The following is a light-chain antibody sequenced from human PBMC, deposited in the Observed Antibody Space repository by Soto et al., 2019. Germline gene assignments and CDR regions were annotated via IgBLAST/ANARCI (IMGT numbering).Light chain of an antibody. CDR3: QVWDRNNNDVL. J-gene: IGLJ3*02. Sequence: SYELTQPPSVSVAPGQTAMFTCGGNDIGSKTVHWYQQRPGQAPVLVVYDDRYRPSGIPERFSGSNSGSTATLTISRVEAGDEADYYCQVWDRNNNDVLFGGGTSSPS. V-gene: IGLV3-21*02. CDR2: DDR. CDR1: DIGSKT.